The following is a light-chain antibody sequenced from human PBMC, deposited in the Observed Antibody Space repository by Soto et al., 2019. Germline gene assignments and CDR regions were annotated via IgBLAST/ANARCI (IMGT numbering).Light chain of an antibody. Sequence: IVLPRPPGTRSLSPGERATLSSRASQSVSNNYLAWYQQKPGQAPRLLIYGASNRATGIPDMFSGSGSGTDFTLTISRLEPEDSAVYYCQQYGSSGTFGQGTKVDIK. V-gene: IGKV3-20*01. J-gene: IGKJ1*01. CDR1: QSVSNNY. CDR2: GAS. CDR3: QQYGSSGT.